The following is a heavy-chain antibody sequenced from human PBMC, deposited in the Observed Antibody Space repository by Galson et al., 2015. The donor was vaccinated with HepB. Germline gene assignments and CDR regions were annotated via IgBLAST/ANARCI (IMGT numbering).Heavy chain of an antibody. V-gene: IGHV3-11*01. Sequence: SLRLSCAPSGFNFPDYYMSWIRQATGKGLEWISDISSSGSTTHFADSVKGRFTISRDNTKNSLFLQMNSLRAEDTAVYYCVRDRGLSYFDYWGRGALVTVSS. D-gene: IGHD2/OR15-2a*01. CDR2: ISSSGSTT. CDR3: VRDRGLSYFDY. J-gene: IGHJ4*02. CDR1: GFNFPDYY.